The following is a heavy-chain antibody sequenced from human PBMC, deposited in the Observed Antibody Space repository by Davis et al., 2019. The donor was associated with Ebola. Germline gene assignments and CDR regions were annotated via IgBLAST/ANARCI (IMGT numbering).Heavy chain of an antibody. D-gene: IGHD1-14*01. Sequence: AASVKVSCKASGYTFAIYYVHWVRQAPGQGLEWMGLINPSNGNTDYAQNFQGRVTMTEDTSTNTAYMELSGLRSEDTAVYYCSIGGTTGGFDYWGQGTLVTVSS. J-gene: IGHJ4*02. CDR2: INPSNGNT. V-gene: IGHV1-46*01. CDR1: GYTFAIYY. CDR3: SIGGTTGGFDY.